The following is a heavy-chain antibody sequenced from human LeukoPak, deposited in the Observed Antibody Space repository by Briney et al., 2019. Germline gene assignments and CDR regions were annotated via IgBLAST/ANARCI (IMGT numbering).Heavy chain of an antibody. Sequence: GGSLRLSCAASGFTFRTYWMHWVRQAPGKGLVWVSNINSDGSSTTYADSVKGRFTISRDNAKNTLFLQMSGMRADDTAVYYCARGVGGSYLFDYWGQGTLVTVSS. V-gene: IGHV3-74*01. CDR3: ARGVGGSYLFDY. CDR2: INSDGSST. CDR1: GFTFRTYW. J-gene: IGHJ4*02. D-gene: IGHD1-26*01.